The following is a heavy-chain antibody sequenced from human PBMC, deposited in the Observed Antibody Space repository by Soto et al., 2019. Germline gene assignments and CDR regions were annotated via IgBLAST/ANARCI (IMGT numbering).Heavy chain of an antibody. J-gene: IGHJ4*02. CDR1: GFTFSTYA. Sequence: EVQMLESGGGLVQPGGSLRLSCAASGFTFSTYAMSWVRQAPGKGLEWVSSISGGGGRTYYADSVKGRFTISRDNSKNSLNLQLNSLRAEDTAVYYCAKDRRQSTVAGTSDSDYWGQGTLVTDSS. D-gene: IGHD6-19*01. V-gene: IGHV3-23*01. CDR2: ISGGGGRT. CDR3: AKDRRQSTVAGTSDSDY.